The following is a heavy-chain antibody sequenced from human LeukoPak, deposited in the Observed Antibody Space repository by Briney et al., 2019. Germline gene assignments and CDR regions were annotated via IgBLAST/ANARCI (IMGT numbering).Heavy chain of an antibody. D-gene: IGHD5-18*01. V-gene: IGHV3-21*01. Sequence: PGGSLRLSCAASGFTFSSYSMNWVRQAPGKGLEWVSSISSSSSYIYYADSVKGRFTISRDNAKNSLYLQTNSLRAEDTAVYYCARRGYSYGYEPADYWGQGTLVTVSS. CDR2: ISSSSSYI. CDR1: GFTFSSYS. CDR3: ARRGYSYGYEPADY. J-gene: IGHJ4*02.